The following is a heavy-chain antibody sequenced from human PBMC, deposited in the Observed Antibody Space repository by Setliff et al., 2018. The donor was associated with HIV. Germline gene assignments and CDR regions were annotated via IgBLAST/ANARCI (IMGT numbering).Heavy chain of an antibody. CDR3: VRHPREEPQRNYKFDS. CDR2: IHTRGSI. D-gene: IGHD1-7*01. J-gene: IGHJ4*02. Sequence: SETLSLTCTVSGSSLSGDYWSWIRQSPGRGLEWIGYIHTRGSINYIPSLKTRATVSLDTSKNQFFLRLTSVTAADTAIYYCVRHPREEPQRNYKFDSWGQGMLVTVSS. V-gene: IGHV4-4*09. CDR1: GSSLSGDY.